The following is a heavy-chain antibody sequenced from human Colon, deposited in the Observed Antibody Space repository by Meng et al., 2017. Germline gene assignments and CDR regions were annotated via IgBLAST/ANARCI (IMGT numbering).Heavy chain of an antibody. J-gene: IGHJ4*02. Sequence: QVQLQQWGAGRLKPSEPLSHNCAVDAWSFSGYYWNWIRQSPGKGLEWIREINHIGITNYNPSLKSRVTISVDPSKNQFSLKLSSVTAADKAVYYFARCFLVVRKIIITPLDYWGQGSLVTVSS. D-gene: IGHD3-10*02. CDR1: AWSFSGYY. CDR3: ARCFLVVRKIIITPLDY. V-gene: IGHV4-34*01. CDR2: INHIGIT.